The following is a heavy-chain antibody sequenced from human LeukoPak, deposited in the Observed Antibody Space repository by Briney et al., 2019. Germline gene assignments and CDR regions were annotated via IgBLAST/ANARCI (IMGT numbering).Heavy chain of an antibody. D-gene: IGHD1-26*01. V-gene: IGHV4-59*12. CDR3: ARDRVGADAFDI. J-gene: IGHJ3*02. Sequence: SETLSLTCTVSGGSIRGSYWSWIRQPPGKGLEWIGEIYHSGSTNYNPSLKSRATISVDKSKNQFSLKLSSVTAADTAVYYCARDRVGADAFDIWGQGTMVTVSS. CDR2: IYHSGST. CDR1: GGSIRGSY.